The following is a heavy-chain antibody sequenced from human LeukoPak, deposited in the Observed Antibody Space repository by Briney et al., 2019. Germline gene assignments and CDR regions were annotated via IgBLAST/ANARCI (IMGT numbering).Heavy chain of an antibody. J-gene: IGHJ4*02. CDR2: ISGSGGST. CDR3: AKVDRVVVVITPYYFDY. Sequence: PGGSLRLSCAASGFTFSSYAMSWVRQAPGKGLEWVSAISGSGGSTYYADSVKGRFTISRDNSKNTLYLQMNSLRAEDTAVYYCAKVDRVVVVITPYYFDYWGQGTLVTVSS. CDR1: GFTFSSYA. D-gene: IGHD3-22*01. V-gene: IGHV3-23*01.